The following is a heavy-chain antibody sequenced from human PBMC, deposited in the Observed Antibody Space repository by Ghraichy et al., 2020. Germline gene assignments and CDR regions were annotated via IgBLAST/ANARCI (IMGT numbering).Heavy chain of an antibody. CDR3: AKGGDSSSHEGDDYYYMDV. Sequence: GESLNISCAASGFTFSSYAMSWVRQAPGKGLEWVSAISGSGGSTYYADSVKGRFTISRDNSKNTLYLQMNSLRAEDTAVYYCAKGGDSSSHEGDDYYYMDVWGKGTTVTVSS. CDR2: ISGSGGST. CDR1: GFTFSSYA. D-gene: IGHD6-13*01. V-gene: IGHV3-23*01. J-gene: IGHJ6*03.